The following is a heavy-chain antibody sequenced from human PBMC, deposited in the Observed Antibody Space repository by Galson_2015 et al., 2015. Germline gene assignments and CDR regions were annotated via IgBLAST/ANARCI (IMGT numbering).Heavy chain of an antibody. J-gene: IGHJ4*02. CDR2: ISSSGSTI. Sequence: SLRLPCAASGFTFSDYYMSWIRQAPGKGLEWVSYISSSGSTICYADSVKGRFTISRDNAKNSLYLQMNSLRAEDTAVYYCAREGRGKNDYGGNKVDYWGQGTLVTVSS. CDR1: GFTFSDYY. CDR3: AREGRGKNDYGGNKVDY. D-gene: IGHD4-23*01. V-gene: IGHV3-11*01.